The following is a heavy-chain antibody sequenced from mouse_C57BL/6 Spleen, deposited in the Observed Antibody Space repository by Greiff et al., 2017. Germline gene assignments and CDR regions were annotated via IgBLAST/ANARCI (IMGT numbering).Heavy chain of an antibody. Sequence: QVQLKESGAELVRPGTSVKMSCKASGYTFTNYWIGWAKQRPGHGLEWIGDIYPGGGYTNYNEKFKGKATLTADKSSSTAYMQVSSLTSEDSAIYYGAREGYGNYGGYFDYWGQGTTLTVS. D-gene: IGHD2-10*02. CDR2: IYPGGGYT. J-gene: IGHJ2*01. CDR1: GYTFTNYW. V-gene: IGHV1-63*01. CDR3: AREGYGNYGGYFDY.